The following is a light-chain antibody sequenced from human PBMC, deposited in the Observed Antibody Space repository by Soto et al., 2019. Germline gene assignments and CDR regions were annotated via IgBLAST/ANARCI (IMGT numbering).Light chain of an antibody. CDR3: QQSYRSPYT. CDR2: GAS. V-gene: IGKV1-39*01. J-gene: IGKJ2*01. CDR1: QSINIY. Sequence: IQMTQSPSSLSASVGDSVTVTCRASQSINIYLNWYQQKPGEAPTLLIYGASSLQSGVPSRFTGGGSRTDVTLTISSLQPEDFATYYCQQSYRSPYTFGQGTKLEIK.